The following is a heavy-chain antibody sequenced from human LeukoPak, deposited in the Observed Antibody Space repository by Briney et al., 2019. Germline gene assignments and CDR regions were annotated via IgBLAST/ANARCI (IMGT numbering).Heavy chain of an antibody. V-gene: IGHV1-69*06. Sequence: SVKVSCKASGGTFSSYAISWVRQAPGQGLEWMGGIIPIFGTANYAQKFQGRVTITADKSTSTAYMELSSLRSEDTAVYYCARGEPLLWFGELSHYWGQGTLVTVSS. CDR2: IIPIFGTA. J-gene: IGHJ4*02. D-gene: IGHD3-10*01. CDR3: ARGEPLLWFGELSHY. CDR1: GGTFSSYA.